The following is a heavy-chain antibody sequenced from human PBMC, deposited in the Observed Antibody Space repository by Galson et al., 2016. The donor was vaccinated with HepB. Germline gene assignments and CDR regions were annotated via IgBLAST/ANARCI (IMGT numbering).Heavy chain of an antibody. V-gene: IGHV6-1*01. D-gene: IGHD1-1*01. Sequence: CAISGDSVSSDTTAWNWIRQSPSRGLEWLGRTYHGSPWHYDYAVSLRSRITVNPDTSTNHFSLQLNSVTPEDTAVYYCARGKFSSGFDHWGQGTLVTVSS. CDR3: ARGKFSSGFDH. CDR1: GDSVSSDTTA. J-gene: IGHJ4*02. CDR2: TYHGSPWHY.